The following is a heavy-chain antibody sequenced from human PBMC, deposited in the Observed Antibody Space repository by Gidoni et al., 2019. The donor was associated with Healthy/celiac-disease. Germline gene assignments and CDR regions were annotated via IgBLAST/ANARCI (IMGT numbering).Heavy chain of an antibody. Sequence: QVQLVESGGGVVQPGRSLRRSCASSGFTFRSYAMHRVRQAPGKGLEWVAVISYDGSNKYYADSVTGRFTISRDHSKNTLYLQMNSLRAEDTAVYYCARDGSPSGWLQLKSVYYYGMDVWGQGTTVTVSS. D-gene: IGHD5-12*01. J-gene: IGHJ6*02. CDR3: ARDGSPSGWLQLKSVYYYGMDV. V-gene: IGHV3-30-3*01. CDR2: ISYDGSNK. CDR1: GFTFRSYA.